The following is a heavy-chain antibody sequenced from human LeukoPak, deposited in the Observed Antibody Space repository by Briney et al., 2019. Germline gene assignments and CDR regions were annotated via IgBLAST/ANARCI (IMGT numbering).Heavy chain of an antibody. D-gene: IGHD6-25*01. CDR2: VRSKANSYAT. J-gene: IGHJ4*02. V-gene: IGHV3-73*01. Sequence: GGSLKLSCTASGFTFSGSTIHWVLQASGKGLEWVVRVRSKANSYATAYAASVKGRFGISRDDSQNTAYLQMNSLKTEDTAVYYCTGLGDYSSGWVDFWGQGTPVTVSS. CDR3: TGLGDYSSGWVDF. CDR1: GFTFSGST.